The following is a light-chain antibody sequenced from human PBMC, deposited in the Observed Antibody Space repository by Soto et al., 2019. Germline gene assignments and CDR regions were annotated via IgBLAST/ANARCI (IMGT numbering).Light chain of an antibody. V-gene: IGLV2-14*01. CDR3: CSYTSSSTRVV. CDR1: SSDVGGYNY. CDR2: DVT. Sequence: QSALTQTASVSGSPGQSITISCTGTSSDVGGYNYVSWYQQHPCKAPKLMIYDVTNQPSGVSNRFSGSKSGNTASLTISGLQAEDEADYYCCSYTSSSTRVVFGGGTKLTVL. J-gene: IGLJ2*01.